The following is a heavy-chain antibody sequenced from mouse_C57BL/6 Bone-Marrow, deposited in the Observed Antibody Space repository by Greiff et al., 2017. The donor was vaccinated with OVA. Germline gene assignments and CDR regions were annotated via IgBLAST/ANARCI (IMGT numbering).Heavy chain of an antibody. V-gene: IGHV5-16*01. CDR1: GFTFSDYY. CDR3: ARYYYGSSYGYFDY. CDR2: INYDGSST. Sequence: DVQLVESEGGLVQPGSSMKLSCTASGFTFSDYYMAWVRQVPEKGLEWVANINYDGSSTYYLDSLKSRFIISRDNAKNILYLQMSSLKSEDTATYYCARYYYGSSYGYFDYWGQGTTLTVSS. J-gene: IGHJ2*01. D-gene: IGHD1-1*01.